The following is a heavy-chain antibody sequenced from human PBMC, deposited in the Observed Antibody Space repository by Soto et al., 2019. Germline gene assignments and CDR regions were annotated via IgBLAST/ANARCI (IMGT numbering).Heavy chain of an antibody. V-gene: IGHV3-23*01. Sequence: GSLRLSCAASGFTFSSYAMSWVRQAPGKVLEWVSAISGSGGSTYNADSVKGRFTISRDNSKKTLYLQMNSLRAEDTAVYYCAKTAGKQLVPEYWGQGTMVTVSS. CDR1: GFTFSSYA. CDR2: ISGSGGST. CDR3: AKTAGKQLVPEY. D-gene: IGHD6-13*01. J-gene: IGHJ4*02.